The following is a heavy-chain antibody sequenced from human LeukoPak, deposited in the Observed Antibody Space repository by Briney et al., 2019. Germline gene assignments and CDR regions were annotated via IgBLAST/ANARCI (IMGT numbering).Heavy chain of an antibody. CDR2: IYYSGST. CDR3: ARADATSLYYYDSSGYSDFDY. D-gene: IGHD3-22*01. V-gene: IGHV4-30-4*01. J-gene: IGHJ4*02. CDR1: GGSISSGDYY. Sequence: SETLSLTCTVSGGSISSGDYYWSWIRQPPGTGLEWIGYIYYSGSTYYNPSLKSRVTISVDTSKNQFSLKLSSVTAADTAVYYCARADATSLYYYDSSGYSDFDYWGQGTLVTVSS.